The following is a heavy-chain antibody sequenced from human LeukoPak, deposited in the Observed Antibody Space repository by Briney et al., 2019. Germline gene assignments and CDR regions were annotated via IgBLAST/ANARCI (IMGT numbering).Heavy chain of an antibody. D-gene: IGHD4-17*01. CDR3: AGRDYGDYFFDS. CDR2: ISSSSDYI. V-gene: IGHV3-21*01. J-gene: IGHJ4*02. CDR1: GFTFTTFN. Sequence: PVGSLRLSCAASGFTFTTFNRNWVRQSPGKGLEWFSCISSSSDYIYYADSVKGRFTISRDNSRNSLYLQMNSLRGEDTAVYYCAGRDYGDYFFDSWGQGTLVTVSS.